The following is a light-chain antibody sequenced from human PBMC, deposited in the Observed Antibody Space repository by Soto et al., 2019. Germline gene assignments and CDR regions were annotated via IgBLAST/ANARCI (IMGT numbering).Light chain of an antibody. J-gene: IGLJ2*01. CDR2: DVS. Sequence: QSALTQPASVSGSPGQSITISCTGTSSDVGGYNYVSWYQQHPGKAPKLIIYDVSNRPSGVSNRFSGSKSGNTASLTISGRQAEDGADYYCSSYTSSSTLVVFGGGTKLTVL. CDR3: SSYTSSSTLVV. V-gene: IGLV2-14*01. CDR1: SSDVGGYNY.